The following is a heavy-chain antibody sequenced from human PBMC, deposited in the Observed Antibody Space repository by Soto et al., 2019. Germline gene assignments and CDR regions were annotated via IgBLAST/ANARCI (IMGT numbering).Heavy chain of an antibody. V-gene: IGHV3-30-3*01. D-gene: IGHD2-2*01. Sequence: PGGSLRLSCAASGFTFSSYPIHRDRQAPGKGLEWVAVISYDGSNKYYADSVKGRFTISRDNSKNTLYLQMNSLSAEDTAVYYCARAGSRSTIYYYYGKDVCGQGTTVTVSS. CDR3: ARAGSRSTIYYYYGKDV. CDR2: ISYDGSNK. CDR1: GFTFSSYP. J-gene: IGHJ6*01.